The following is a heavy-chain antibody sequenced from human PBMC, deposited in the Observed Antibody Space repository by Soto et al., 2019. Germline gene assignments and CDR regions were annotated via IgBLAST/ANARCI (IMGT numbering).Heavy chain of an antibody. J-gene: IGHJ6*02. CDR1: GYTFTRSG. D-gene: IGHD3-16*01. CDR2: INGYNGNT. CDR3: ARMGDVPYYYYGMDV. Sequence: QVQLVQSGAEVKKPGASVKVSCKASGYTFTRSGISRVRQAPGQGLEWMGWINGYNGNTNYTQKIQGRITMTTDTPTSTAYMELRSLRSDDTAVYYCARMGDVPYYYYGMDVWGQGTTVIVSS. V-gene: IGHV1-18*01.